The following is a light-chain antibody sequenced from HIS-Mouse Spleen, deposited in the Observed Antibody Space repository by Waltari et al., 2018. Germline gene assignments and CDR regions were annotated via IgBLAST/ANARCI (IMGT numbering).Light chain of an antibody. CDR2: GVS. Sequence: EIVLTQSPGTLSLSPGERATLSCRARQSVSSSYLAWYQQKPGQAPRLLIYGVSSRATGIPDRFSGSGSGTDFTLTISRLEPEDFAVYYCQQYGSSPSWTFGQGTKVEIK. J-gene: IGKJ1*01. CDR1: QSVSSSY. V-gene: IGKV3-20*01. CDR3: QQYGSSPSWT.